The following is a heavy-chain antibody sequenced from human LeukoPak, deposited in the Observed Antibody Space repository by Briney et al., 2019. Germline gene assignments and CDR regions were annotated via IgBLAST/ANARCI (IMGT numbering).Heavy chain of an antibody. D-gene: IGHD3-22*01. J-gene: IGHJ4*02. V-gene: IGHV3-30*04. Sequence: TGGSLRLSCAASGFTFSSYAMHWVRQAPGKGLEWVAVISYDGSNKYYADSVKGRFTISRDNSKNTLYVQMNSLRAEDTAVYYCARTDYYDSSGYHSDFDYWGQGTLVTVSS. CDR3: ARTDYYDSSGYHSDFDY. CDR1: GFTFSSYA. CDR2: ISYDGSNK.